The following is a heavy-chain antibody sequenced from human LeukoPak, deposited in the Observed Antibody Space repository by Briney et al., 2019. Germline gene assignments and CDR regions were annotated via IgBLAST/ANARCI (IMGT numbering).Heavy chain of an antibody. CDR2: ISGSGGST. J-gene: IGHJ6*02. V-gene: IGHV3-23*01. CDR3: AKDRKVSVQWLSEKLDYYGMDV. Sequence: QSGGSLRLSCAASGFTFSSYAMSWVRQAPGKGLEWVSAISGSGGSTYYADSVKGRFTISRDNSKNTLYLQMNSLRAEDTAVYYCAKDRKVSVQWLSEKLDYYGMDVWGQGTTVTVSS. D-gene: IGHD6-19*01. CDR1: GFTFSSYA.